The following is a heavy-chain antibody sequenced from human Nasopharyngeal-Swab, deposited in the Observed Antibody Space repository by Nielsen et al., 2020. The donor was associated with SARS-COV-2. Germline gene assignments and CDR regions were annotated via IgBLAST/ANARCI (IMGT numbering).Heavy chain of an antibody. J-gene: IGHJ5*02. CDR2: ISGSGGST. V-gene: IGHV3-23*01. Sequence: VRQAPGKGLERVSAISGSGGSTYYADSVKGRFTISGDNSKNTLYLQMNSLRAEDTAVYYCAGERGLVPAATPWFHPWGQGTLVTVSS. D-gene: IGHD2-2*01. CDR3: AGERGLVPAATPWFHP.